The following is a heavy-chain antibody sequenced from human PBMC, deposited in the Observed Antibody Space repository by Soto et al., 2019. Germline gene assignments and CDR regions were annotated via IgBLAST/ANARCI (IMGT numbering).Heavy chain of an antibody. J-gene: IGHJ5*02. D-gene: IGHD3-3*01. CDR1: GGTFSSYP. CDR2: IIPILGIA. V-gene: IGHV1-69*02. CDR3: ANVAYYDAFLDP. Sequence: QVQLVQSGAEVKKPGSSVKVSCKASGGTFSSYPISWVRQAPGQGLEWMGRIIPILGIANYAQKFQGRVTITADKSTSTAYMELSSLRSEDTAVYYCANVAYYDAFLDPWGQGTLVTVSS.